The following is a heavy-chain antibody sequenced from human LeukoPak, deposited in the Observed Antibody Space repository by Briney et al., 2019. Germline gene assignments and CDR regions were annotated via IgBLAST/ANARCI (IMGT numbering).Heavy chain of an antibody. CDR2: MSGSGGST. D-gene: IGHD2/OR15-2a*01. J-gene: IGHJ3*02. V-gene: IGHV3-23*01. CDR3: AKDREYSYIYDAFDI. Sequence: GGSLRLSCAASGFTFSTYAMSWVRQAPGKGLEWVSGMSGSGGSTYYADSVKGRFTISRDNSKNTLFLQMNTLRAEDTAIYYCAKDREYSYIYDAFDIWGQGTLVTVSS. CDR1: GFTFSTYA.